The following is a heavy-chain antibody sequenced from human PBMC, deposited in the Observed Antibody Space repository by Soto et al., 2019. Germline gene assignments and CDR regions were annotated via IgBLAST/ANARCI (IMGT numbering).Heavy chain of an antibody. CDR1: GYSFISYW. V-gene: IGHV5-51*01. J-gene: IGHJ6*02. D-gene: IGHD3-10*01. CDR2: IYPGDSDT. CDR3: ATEVGYYDSGSYGGMDV. Sequence: PGESLKISGKGSGYSFISYWIGLVRQMPGKGLEWMGIIYPGDSDTRYSPSFQGEVTISADNSISTAYLQWSSLKASDTAIYYSATEVGYYDSGSYGGMDVWGQGTTVTVSS.